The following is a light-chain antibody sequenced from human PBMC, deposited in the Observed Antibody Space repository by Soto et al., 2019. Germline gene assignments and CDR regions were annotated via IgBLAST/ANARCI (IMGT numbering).Light chain of an antibody. CDR1: SSNIGSNS. CDR3: AAWDDSLNVVI. J-gene: IGLJ2*01. V-gene: IGLV1-44*01. Sequence: QSVLTQPPSASGTPGQRVTISCSGSSSNIGSNSVNWYQQFPGTAPKLLIYSNNQRPSGVPDRFSGSKSGTSASLAISGLQSEDEADYYCAAWDDSLNVVIFGGGTKSPS. CDR2: SNN.